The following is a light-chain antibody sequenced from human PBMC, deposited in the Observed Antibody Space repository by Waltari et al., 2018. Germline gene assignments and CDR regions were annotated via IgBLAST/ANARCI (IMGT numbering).Light chain of an antibody. V-gene: IGLV2-14*01. CDR1: SNDVGGYNS. J-gene: IGLJ2*01. Sequence: QSALTQPASVSGSPGQSVTIFCAGTSNDVGGYNSVSWYQEHPGQAPRAVIYDVSDRRSGVSDSLAGSTSGKTASRTIAVFRADDEADYCCSSQSSHDVGLFGGGTKLTVL. CDR2: DVS. CDR3: SSQSSHDVGL.